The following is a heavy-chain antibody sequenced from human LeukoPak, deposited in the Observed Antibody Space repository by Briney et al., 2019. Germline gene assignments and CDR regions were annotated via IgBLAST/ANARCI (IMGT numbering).Heavy chain of an antibody. CDR1: GYTFTGYY. CDR2: INPNSGGT. J-gene: IGHJ4*02. CDR3: ARDLISMIVVVRAFDY. D-gene: IGHD3-22*01. V-gene: IGHV1-2*02. Sequence: ASVKVSCKASGYTFTGYYIHWVRQAPGQGLEWMGWINPNSGGTNYAQKFQGRVTMTRDTSISTAYMELSRLRSDDTAVYYCARDLISMIVVVRAFDYWGQGTLVTVSS.